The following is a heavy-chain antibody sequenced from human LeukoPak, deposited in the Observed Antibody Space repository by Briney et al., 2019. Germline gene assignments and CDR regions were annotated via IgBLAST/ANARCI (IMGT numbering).Heavy chain of an antibody. CDR3: ARDRWELLYYFDY. Sequence: ASVKVSCKASGYTFTGYYMHWVRQAPGQGLEWMGWINPNGGGTNYAQKFQGRVTMTRDTSISTAYMELSRLRSDDTAVYYCARDRWELLYYFDYWGQGTLVTVSS. D-gene: IGHD1-26*01. CDR2: INPNGGGT. V-gene: IGHV1-2*02. J-gene: IGHJ4*02. CDR1: GYTFTGYY.